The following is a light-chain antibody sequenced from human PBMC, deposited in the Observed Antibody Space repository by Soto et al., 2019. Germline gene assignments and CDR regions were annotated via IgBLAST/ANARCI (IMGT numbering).Light chain of an antibody. CDR2: DVS. Sequence: IQMTQSPSTLSASLGDRVTITCRASQSIGDSLAWYQQKPGKAPYLLISDVSSLERGVPSRFSGSGSGTEFTLTISSMQPDDFATFYCQQYNGYPRTFGQGTKVDIK. CDR1: QSIGDS. CDR3: QQYNGYPRT. J-gene: IGKJ1*01. V-gene: IGKV1-5*01.